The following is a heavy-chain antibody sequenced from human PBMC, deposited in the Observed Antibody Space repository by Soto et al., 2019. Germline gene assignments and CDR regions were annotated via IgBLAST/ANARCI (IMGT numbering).Heavy chain of an antibody. V-gene: IGHV1-46*01. CDR2: INP. CDR1: GYTFTSYY. J-gene: IGHJ4*02. Sequence: GASVKVSCKASGYTFTSYYMHWVRQAPGQGLEWMGIINPSLKSRVTISVDTSKNQFSLKLSSVTAADTAVYYCARRGLYSSGYYYFFDYWGQGTLVTVSS. CDR3: ARRGLYSSGYYYFFDY. D-gene: IGHD3-22*01.